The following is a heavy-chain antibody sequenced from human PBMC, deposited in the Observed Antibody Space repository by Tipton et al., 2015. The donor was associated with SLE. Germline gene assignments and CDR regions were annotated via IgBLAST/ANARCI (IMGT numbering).Heavy chain of an antibody. V-gene: IGHV4-31*03. CDR2: IYYSGST. Sequence: LRLSCTVSGGSISSGGYYWSWIRQHPGKGLEWIGYIYYSGSTYYNPSLKSRVTISVDTSKNQFSLKMTSVTAADTAVYYCARENGWIDAFDIWGQGTMVTVSS. D-gene: IGHD6-19*01. J-gene: IGHJ3*02. CDR1: GGSISSGGYY. CDR3: ARENGWIDAFDI.